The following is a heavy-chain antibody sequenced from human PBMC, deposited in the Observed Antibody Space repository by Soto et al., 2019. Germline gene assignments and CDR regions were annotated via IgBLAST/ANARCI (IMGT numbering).Heavy chain of an antibody. V-gene: IGHV1-46*01. CDR3: ARDYDIFEY. D-gene: IGHD3-9*01. Sequence: QVQLVQSGAEVKKPGASVKVSCKASVDTFTSYYMHWVRQAPGQGLEWMGIINPGGGNTSYAHKCQGRVTMTRDTSTSIFYIELRSLRAEDTAVSYCARDYDIFEYWGQGTLVTVSS. J-gene: IGHJ4*02. CDR2: INPGGGNT. CDR1: VDTFTSYY.